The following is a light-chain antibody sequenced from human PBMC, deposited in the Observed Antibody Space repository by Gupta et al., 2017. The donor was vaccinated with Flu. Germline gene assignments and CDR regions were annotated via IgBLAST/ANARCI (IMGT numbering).Light chain of an antibody. Sequence: NIGSNTVNWYQKVPGTAPKRLIYNNNQRPSGVPDRFTGSKSGTSASLAISGLLSEDESDYYGAARDENLDGPSVVVGGGTKLTVL. CDR3: AARDENLDGPSVV. V-gene: IGLV1-44*01. CDR2: NNN. J-gene: IGLJ2*01. CDR1: NIGSNT.